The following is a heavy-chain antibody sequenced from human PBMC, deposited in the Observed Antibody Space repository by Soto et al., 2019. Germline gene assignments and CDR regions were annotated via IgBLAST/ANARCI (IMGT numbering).Heavy chain of an antibody. D-gene: IGHD2-21*02. CDR3: ARAYCGGDCYLHYWYFDL. J-gene: IGHJ2*01. CDR1: GGSISSGGYY. V-gene: IGHV4-31*03. Sequence: QVQLQESGPGLVKPSQTLSLTCTVSGGSISSGGYYWSWIRQHPGKGLEWIGYIYYSGSTYYNPSHMRRVTNSVDTTKNQSSLKLCSVPAADTAVYYCARAYCGGDCYLHYWYFDLWGRGTLVTVSS. CDR2: IYYSGST.